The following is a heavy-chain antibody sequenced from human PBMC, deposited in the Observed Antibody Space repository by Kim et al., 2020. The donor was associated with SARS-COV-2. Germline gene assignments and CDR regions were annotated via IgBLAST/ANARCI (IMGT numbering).Heavy chain of an antibody. CDR1: GFIFSRNE. D-gene: IGHD1-26*01. CDR2: FRNGGATI. Sequence: GGSLRLSCAASGFIFSRNEMNWVRQAPGKGLEWVSVFRNGGATIQYADSVKGRFTISGDNGKNSVYLQMNSLGPEDTAVYYCARDMGGTYNLWGQGTLVTVSS. V-gene: IGHV3-48*03. J-gene: IGHJ4*02. CDR3: ARDMGGTYNL.